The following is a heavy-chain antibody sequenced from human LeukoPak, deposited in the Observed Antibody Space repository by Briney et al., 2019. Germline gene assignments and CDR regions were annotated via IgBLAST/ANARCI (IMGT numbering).Heavy chain of an antibody. V-gene: IGHV3-23*01. CDR3: AKRGYYYDSSGYYYCDY. CDR1: GFTFSSYT. J-gene: IGHJ4*02. CDR2: ISGSGGST. D-gene: IGHD3-22*01. Sequence: GGSLTLTYAASGFTFSSYTMSCVRQAPGKGLEWVSAISGSGGSTYSADSVKGRFTISRDNSKNTLYLQMNSLRAEDTAVYYCAKRGYYYDSSGYYYCDYWGRSTVVTVSS.